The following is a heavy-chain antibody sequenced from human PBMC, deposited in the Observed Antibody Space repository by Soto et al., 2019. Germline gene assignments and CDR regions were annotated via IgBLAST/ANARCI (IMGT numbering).Heavy chain of an antibody. CDR2: ISYDGSNK. V-gene: IGHV3-30-3*01. J-gene: IGHJ6*02. CDR3: ARDFEYTNYGMDV. Sequence: VQLVESGGGVVQPGRSLRLSCAASGFTFSSYAMHWVRQAPGKGLEWVAVISYDGSNKYYADSVKGRFTISRDNSQNTLYLQMNSLRAEDTAVYYCARDFEYTNYGMDVWGQGTTVTVSS. D-gene: IGHD6-6*01. CDR1: GFTFSSYA.